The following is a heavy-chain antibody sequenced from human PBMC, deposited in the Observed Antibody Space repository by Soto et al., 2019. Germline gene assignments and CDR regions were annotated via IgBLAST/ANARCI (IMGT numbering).Heavy chain of an antibody. CDR1: GYSFSSHY. J-gene: IGHJ6*02. Sequence: ASVKVSCKASGYSFSSHYLHWVRQAPGQGLEWMGIINPNGGSTTHTQRFQGRVSLTRDTSTSTFYMELSSLRSEDTAVYYCGSSTGYFYGMDVWGQGTTVPVSS. CDR2: INPNGGST. CDR3: GSSTGYFYGMDV. D-gene: IGHD1-1*01. V-gene: IGHV1-46*01.